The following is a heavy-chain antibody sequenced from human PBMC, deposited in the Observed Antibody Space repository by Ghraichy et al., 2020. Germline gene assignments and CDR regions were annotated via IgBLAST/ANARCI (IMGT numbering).Heavy chain of an antibody. V-gene: IGHV4-59*01. CDR3: ASPGVRSHNSIDY. CDR1: GGSISSYY. J-gene: IGHJ4*02. CDR2: IYYSGST. Sequence: SETLSLTCTVSGGSISSYYWSWIRQPPGKGLEWIGYIYYSGSTNYNPSLKSRVTISVDTSKNQFSLKLSSVTAADTAVYYCASPGVRSHNSIDYWGQGTLVTVSS. D-gene: IGHD1-1*01.